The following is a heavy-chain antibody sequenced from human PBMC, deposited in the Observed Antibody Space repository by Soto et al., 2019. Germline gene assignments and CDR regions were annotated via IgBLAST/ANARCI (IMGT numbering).Heavy chain of an antibody. D-gene: IGHD2-15*01. CDR1: GYTFTSYG. J-gene: IGHJ5*02. CDR3: ASTLGYCSGGSCSSLTWFDP. V-gene: IGHV1-18*04. Sequence: ASVKVSCKASGYTFTSYGISWVRQAPGQGLEWMGWISAYNGNTNCAQKLQGRVTMTTDTSTSTAYMELRSLRSDDTAVYYCASTLGYCSGGSCSSLTWFDPWGQGTLVTVSS. CDR2: ISAYNGNT.